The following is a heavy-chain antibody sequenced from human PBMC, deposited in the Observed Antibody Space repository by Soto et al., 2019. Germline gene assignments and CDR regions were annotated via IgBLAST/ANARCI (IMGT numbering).Heavy chain of an antibody. J-gene: IGHJ4*02. CDR3: ASPYCSGCSCCLFDY. CDR2: IYYSGST. V-gene: IGHV4-39*01. CDR1: GGSISSSSYY. Sequence: QLQLQESGPGLVKTSETLSLTCTVSGGSISSSSYYWGWIRQPPGKGLEWIGSIYYSGSTYYNPSLKSRVTISVDTSKNQFSRKLISVTTADTDVYYCASPYCSGCSCCLFDYGGQGTLLTVSS. D-gene: IGHD2-15*01.